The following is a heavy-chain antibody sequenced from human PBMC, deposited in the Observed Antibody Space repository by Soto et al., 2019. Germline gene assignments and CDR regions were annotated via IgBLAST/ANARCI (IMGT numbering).Heavy chain of an antibody. CDR3: ARHSYDSSGYNGYYYYGMDV. Sequence: GESLKISCNGSGYSFTSYWIGWVRQMPGKGLEWMGIIYPGDSDTRYSPSFQGQVTISADKSISTAYLQWSSLKASDTAMYYCARHSYDSSGYNGYYYYGMDVWGQGTTVTV. V-gene: IGHV5-51*01. J-gene: IGHJ6*02. D-gene: IGHD3-22*01. CDR2: IYPGDSDT. CDR1: GYSFTSYW.